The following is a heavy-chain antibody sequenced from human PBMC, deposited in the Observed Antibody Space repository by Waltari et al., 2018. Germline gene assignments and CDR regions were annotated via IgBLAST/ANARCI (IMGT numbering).Heavy chain of an antibody. V-gene: IGHV1-46*01. D-gene: IGHD5-12*01. Sequence: QVQLVQSGAEVKKPWASVKVSCKASGYTFTSYYMHWVRQAPGKGLEWMGISNPRGGSTSYEQKFQGRGTQTRDTSTSTVDMGLSSLRSEDTAVYYCARDRVVATRNWFDPGGQGTRVTVSS. CDR3: ARDRVVATRNWFDP. CDR2: SNPRGGST. CDR1: GYTFTSYY. J-gene: IGHJ5*02.